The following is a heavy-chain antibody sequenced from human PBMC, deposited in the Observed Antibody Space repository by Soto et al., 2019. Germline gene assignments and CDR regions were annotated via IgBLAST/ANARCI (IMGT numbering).Heavy chain of an antibody. Sequence: QVQLQESGPGLVKPSQTLSLTCTVSGGSISSGVYYWSWIRQHQGKGLEWIGYIYYSGSTYYNPSLKSRVTISVDTSKNQFSLKLSSVTAADTAVYYCARAPHEVVPAFDYWGQGTLVTVSS. CDR1: GGSISSGVYY. D-gene: IGHD2-2*01. CDR2: IYYSGST. V-gene: IGHV4-31*03. CDR3: ARAPHEVVPAFDY. J-gene: IGHJ4*02.